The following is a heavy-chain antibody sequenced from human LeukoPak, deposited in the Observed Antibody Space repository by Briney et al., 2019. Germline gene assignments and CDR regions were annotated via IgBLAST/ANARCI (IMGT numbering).Heavy chain of an antibody. Sequence: SGGSLRLSCAASGFTFSSYAMHWVRQAPGKGLEWVAVISYDGSNKYYADSVKGRFTIPRDNSKNTLYLQMNSLRAEDTAVYYCARDHHDAFDIWGQGTMVTVSS. V-gene: IGHV3-30-3*01. CDR1: GFTFSSYA. CDR3: ARDHHDAFDI. CDR2: ISYDGSNK. J-gene: IGHJ3*02.